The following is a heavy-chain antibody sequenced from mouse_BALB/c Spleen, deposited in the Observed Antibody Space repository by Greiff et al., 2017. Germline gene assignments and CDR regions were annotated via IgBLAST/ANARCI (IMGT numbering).Heavy chain of an antibody. V-gene: IGHV5-9-3*01. CDR1: GFTFSSYA. J-gene: IGHJ3*01. CDR3: ARVGFAY. Sequence: EVHLVESGGGLVKPGGSLKLSCAASGFTFSSYAMSWVRQTPEKRLEWVATISSGGSYTYYPDSVKGRFTISRDNAKNTLYLQMSSLRSEDTAMYYCARVGFAYWGQGTLVTVSA. CDR2: ISSGGSYT.